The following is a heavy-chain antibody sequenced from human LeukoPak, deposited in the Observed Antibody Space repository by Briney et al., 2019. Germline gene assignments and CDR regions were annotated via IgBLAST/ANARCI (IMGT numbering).Heavy chain of an antibody. J-gene: IGHJ5*02. D-gene: IGHD6-13*01. CDR2: IIPIFGIA. CDR3: ARGGQQLVPGFDP. CDR1: GGTFSSYA. V-gene: IGHV1-69*04. Sequence: SVKVSCKASGGTFSSYASSWVRQAPGQGLEWMGRIIPIFGIANYAQKFQGRVTITADKSTSTAYMELSSLRSEDTAVYYCARGGQQLVPGFDPWGQGTLVTVSS.